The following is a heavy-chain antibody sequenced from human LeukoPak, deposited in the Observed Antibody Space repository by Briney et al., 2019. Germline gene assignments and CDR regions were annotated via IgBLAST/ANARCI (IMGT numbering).Heavy chain of an antibody. Sequence: PGGSLRLSCAASGFTFSRYWMSWVRQAPGKGLEWVANIKEDGSRNHYVDSVKGRFTIFRDNAKNSLYLQMSSLRAEDTAVYYCARQLSGWYDADPYWGQGTLVTVSS. CDR1: GFTFSRYW. CDR2: IKEDGSRN. D-gene: IGHD6-19*01. V-gene: IGHV3-7*05. CDR3: ARQLSGWYDADPY. J-gene: IGHJ4*02.